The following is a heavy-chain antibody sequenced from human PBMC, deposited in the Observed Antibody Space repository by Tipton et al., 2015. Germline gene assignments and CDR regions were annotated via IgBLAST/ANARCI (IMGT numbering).Heavy chain of an antibody. CDR3: ARSGDTYFDY. V-gene: IGHV4-31*03. CDR1: GDSLSRGTYY. CDR2: IYYSATT. J-gene: IGHJ4*02. D-gene: IGHD5-18*01. Sequence: TLSLTCSVSGDSLSRGTYYWTWIRQHPGKGLEWIGYIYYSATTYYSPSLKSRLTISFDRSKSHFSLQLSSVTAADTAVYYCARSGDTYFDYWGQGTLVTVSS.